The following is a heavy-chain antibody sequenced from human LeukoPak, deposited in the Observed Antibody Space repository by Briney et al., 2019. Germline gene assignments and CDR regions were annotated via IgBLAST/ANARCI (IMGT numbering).Heavy chain of an antibody. CDR3: ATTPPKTYDSSGSAATFDY. D-gene: IGHD3-22*01. V-gene: IGHV1-24*01. Sequence: ASVKVSCKVSGYTLTELSMHWVRQAPGKGLEWMGGFDPEDGETIYAQKFQGRVTMTEDTSTDTAYMELNSLRSEDTAVYYCATTPPKTYDSSGSAATFDYWGQGTLVTVSS. CDR1: GYTLTELS. J-gene: IGHJ4*02. CDR2: FDPEDGET.